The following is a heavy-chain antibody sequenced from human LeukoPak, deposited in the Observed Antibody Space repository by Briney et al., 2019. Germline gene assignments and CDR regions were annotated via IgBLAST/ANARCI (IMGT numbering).Heavy chain of an antibody. Sequence: ASVKVSCKASGYTFTSYAMHWVRQAPGQRLEWMGWINAGNGNTKYSQKFQGRVTITRDTSASTAYMELSSLRSEDTAVYYCARSATIGWFGELLSLFDHWGQGTLVTVSS. CDR1: GYTFTSYA. CDR2: INAGNGNT. V-gene: IGHV1-3*01. J-gene: IGHJ4*02. CDR3: ARSATIGWFGELLSLFDH. D-gene: IGHD3-10*01.